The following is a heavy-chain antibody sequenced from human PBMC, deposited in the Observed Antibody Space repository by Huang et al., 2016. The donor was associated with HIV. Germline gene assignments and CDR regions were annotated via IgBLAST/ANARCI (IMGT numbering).Heavy chain of an antibody. Sequence: QVQLQESGPGLVKPSETLSLTCSVSGCSISSHYWSWIRQPPGEGLEWIGSIYYSGVSNYSPSLKSRVFISVDTSRNQFALKLSSVTAADTAVYYCARDRRHCSGGSCYYSDYWGHGTLVTVSS. CDR1: GCSISSHY. CDR2: IYYSGVS. J-gene: IGHJ4*01. D-gene: IGHD2-15*01. V-gene: IGHV4-59*11. CDR3: ARDRRHCSGGSCYYSDY.